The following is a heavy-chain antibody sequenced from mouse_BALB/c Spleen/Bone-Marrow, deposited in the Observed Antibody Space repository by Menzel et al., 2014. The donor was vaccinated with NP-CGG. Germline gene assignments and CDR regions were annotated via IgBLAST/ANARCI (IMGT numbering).Heavy chain of an antibody. D-gene: IGHD1-1*01. CDR3: ANYYYGSSLFAY. CDR2: IDPANGNT. CDR1: GFSIKDTY. Sequence: EVKLVESGAELVKPGASVKLSCTASGFSIKDTYMHWVKQRPEQGLEWIGRIDPANGNTKYDPKFQGKATITADTSSNTAFLQLSSLTSEDTAVYYCANYYYGSSLFAYWGQGTLVTVSA. J-gene: IGHJ3*01. V-gene: IGHV14-3*02.